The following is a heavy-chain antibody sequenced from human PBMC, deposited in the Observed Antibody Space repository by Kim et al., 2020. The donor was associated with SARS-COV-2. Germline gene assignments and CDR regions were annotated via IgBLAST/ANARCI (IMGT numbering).Heavy chain of an antibody. CDR3: ASKGGWFGELLPPDFDY. CDR1: GGSISSSSYY. D-gene: IGHD3-10*01. CDR2: IYYSGST. V-gene: IGHV4-39*01. J-gene: IGHJ4*02. Sequence: SETLSLTCTVSGGSISSSSYYWGWIRQPPGKGLEWIGSIYYSGSTYYNPSLKSRVTISVDTSKNQFSLKLSSVTAADTAVYYCASKGGWFGELLPPDFDYWGQGTLVTVSS.